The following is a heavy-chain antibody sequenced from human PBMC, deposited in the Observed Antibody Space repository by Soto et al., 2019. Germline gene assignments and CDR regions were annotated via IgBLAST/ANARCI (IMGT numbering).Heavy chain of an antibody. Sequence: EVQLVESGGGLVKPGGSLRLSCAASGFTFSSYSMNWVRQAPGKGLEWVSSISSSSSYIYYADSVKGRFTISRDNAKNSLYLQMNSLRAEDTAVYYCARESGYCSGGSCYFDYWGRGTLVTVSS. V-gene: IGHV3-21*01. CDR1: GFTFSSYS. J-gene: IGHJ4*02. CDR3: ARESGYCSGGSCYFDY. CDR2: ISSSSSYI. D-gene: IGHD2-15*01.